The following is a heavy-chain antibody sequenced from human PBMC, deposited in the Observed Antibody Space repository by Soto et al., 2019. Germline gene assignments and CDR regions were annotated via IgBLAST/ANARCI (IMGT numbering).Heavy chain of an antibody. V-gene: IGHV3-21*01. Sequence: EVQLVESGGGLVKPGGSRTLSCAASGFTFSISTMIWVRQAPGKRLEWVSSISSGTTYFYYADSVKGRFSISRDNAKHSLFLQMNSLRVEDTAVYYCARGDGTGLHSSGWSPRFWGQGTLVTVSS. CDR2: ISSGTTYF. J-gene: IGHJ4*02. CDR3: ARGDGTGLHSSGWSPRF. D-gene: IGHD6-13*01. CDR1: GFTFSIST.